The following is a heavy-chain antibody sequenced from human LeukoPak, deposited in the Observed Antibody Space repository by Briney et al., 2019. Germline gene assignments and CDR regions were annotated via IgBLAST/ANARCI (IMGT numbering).Heavy chain of an antibody. CDR3: AKAPRVGRTTMVRGVIAPMDV. V-gene: IGHV3-30*18. CDR2: ISYDGSNK. D-gene: IGHD3-10*01. Sequence: GGSLRLSCAASGFTFSSYGMHWVRQAPGKGLEWVAVISYDGSNKYYADSVKGRFTISRDNSKNTLYLQMNSLRAEDTAVYYCAKAPRVGRTTMVRGVIAPMDVWGQGTTVTASS. CDR1: GFTFSSYG. J-gene: IGHJ6*02.